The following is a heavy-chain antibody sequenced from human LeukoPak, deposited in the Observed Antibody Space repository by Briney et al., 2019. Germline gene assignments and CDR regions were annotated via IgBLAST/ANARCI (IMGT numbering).Heavy chain of an antibody. CDR1: GYTFTGYY. D-gene: IGHD3-22*01. CDR2: INPNSGGT. Sequence: GASVKVSCKASGYTFTGYYMHWMPQAPGQGLEWMGWINPNSGGTNYAQKFQGRVTMTRDTSISTAYMELSRLRSDDTAVYYCARSDSSGFKNDYWGQGTLVTVSS. J-gene: IGHJ4*02. CDR3: ARSDSSGFKNDY. V-gene: IGHV1-2*02.